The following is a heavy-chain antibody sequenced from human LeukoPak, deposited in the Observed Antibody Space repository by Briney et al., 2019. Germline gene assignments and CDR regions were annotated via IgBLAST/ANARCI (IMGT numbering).Heavy chain of an antibody. V-gene: IGHV3-23*01. Sequence: GGSLRLSCAASGFTFSSYAMSWVRQAPGKGLEWVSAISGSGGSTYYADSVKGRFTISRGNSKNTLYLQMNSLRAEDTAVYYCANGIVGAKNAFDIWGQGTMVTVSS. D-gene: IGHD1-26*01. J-gene: IGHJ3*02. CDR1: GFTFSSYA. CDR2: ISGSGGST. CDR3: ANGIVGAKNAFDI.